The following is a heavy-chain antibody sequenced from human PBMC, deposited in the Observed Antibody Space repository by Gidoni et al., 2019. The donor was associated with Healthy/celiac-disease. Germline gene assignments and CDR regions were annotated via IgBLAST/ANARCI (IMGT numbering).Heavy chain of an antibody. J-gene: IGHJ3*02. D-gene: IGHD1-26*01. CDR2: IYYSGST. CDR3: AREKSIVGATPPFDI. CDR1: GGSVSSGSYS. Sequence: QVQLQESGPGLVKPSETLYLTCTVSGGSVSSGSYSWSWIRQPPGKGLEWIGYIYYSGSTNYNPSLKSRVTISVDTSKNQFSLKLSSVTAADSAVYYCAREKSIVGATPPFDIWGQGTMVTVSS. V-gene: IGHV4-61*01.